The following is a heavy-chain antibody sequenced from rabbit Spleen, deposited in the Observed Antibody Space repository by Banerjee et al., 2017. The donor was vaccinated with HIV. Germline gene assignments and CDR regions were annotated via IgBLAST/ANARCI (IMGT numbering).Heavy chain of an antibody. CDR3: GRGGGGSSYGMDL. V-gene: IGHV1S43*01. CDR1: GIDFSSAYY. J-gene: IGHJ6*01. Sequence: QQQLVESGGGLVKPGASLTLTCKASGIDFSSAYYICWVLQAPGKGPEWIGWTWTGSDTSAYASLVNGRFTISRSTSLNTVTLQMTSLTAADTATYFCGRGGGGSSYGMDLWGPGTLVTVS. D-gene: IGHD8-1*01. CDR2: TWTGSDTS.